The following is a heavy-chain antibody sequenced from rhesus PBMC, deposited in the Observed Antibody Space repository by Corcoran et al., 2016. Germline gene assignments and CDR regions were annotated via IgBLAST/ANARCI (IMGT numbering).Heavy chain of an antibody. Sequence: QVQLVQSGAEVKKPGSSVKVTCKASGYSFTDNHMHWVRQAPGQGLEGRGTVNPETVGTYYAQKFQGRVTMTRDTATSTAYMELSSLRSEDTAVYSCARSLDVWGRGVLVTVSS. CDR3: ARSLDV. J-gene: IGHJ5-2*02. CDR2: VNPETVGT. CDR1: GYSFTDNH. V-gene: IGHV1-138*01.